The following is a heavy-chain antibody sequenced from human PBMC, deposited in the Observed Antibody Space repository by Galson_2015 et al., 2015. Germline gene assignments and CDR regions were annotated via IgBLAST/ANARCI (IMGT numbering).Heavy chain of an antibody. Sequence: SLRLSCAASGFTFSNYGMHWVRQAPGKGLEWVAVLSYDGSNKYYADSVKGRFTISRDNSKNTLYLQMNSLRPEDTAVYYCAKDLTRYCSGGSCDNFDYWGQGTLVTVS. D-gene: IGHD2-15*01. V-gene: IGHV3-30*18. CDR1: GFTFSNYG. CDR2: LSYDGSNK. CDR3: AKDLTRYCSGGSCDNFDY. J-gene: IGHJ4*02.